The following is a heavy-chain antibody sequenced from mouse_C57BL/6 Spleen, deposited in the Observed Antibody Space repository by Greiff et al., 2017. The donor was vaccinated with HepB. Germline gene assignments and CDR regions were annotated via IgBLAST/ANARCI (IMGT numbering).Heavy chain of an antibody. CDR2: ISGGGGNT. J-gene: IGHJ3*01. Sequence: EVKLMESGGGLVKPGGSLKLSCAASGFTFSSYTMSWVRQTPEKRLEWVATISGGGGNTYYPDSVKGRFTISRDNAKNTLYLQMSSLRSEDTALYYCARTGSSKAWFAYWGQGTLVTVSA. V-gene: IGHV5-9*01. CDR1: GFTFSSYT. CDR3: ARTGSSKAWFAY. D-gene: IGHD1-1*01.